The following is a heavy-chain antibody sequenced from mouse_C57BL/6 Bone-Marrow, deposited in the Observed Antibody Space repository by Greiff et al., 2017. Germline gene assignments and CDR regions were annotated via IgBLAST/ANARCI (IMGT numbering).Heavy chain of an antibody. J-gene: IGHJ1*03. D-gene: IGHD2-1*01. CDR3: ARSRGNYVYWYFDV. V-gene: IGHV1-58*01. Sequence: EVHLVESGAELVRPGSSVKMSCKTSGYTFTSYGINWVKQRPGQGLEWIGYIYIGNGYTEYNEKFKGKATLTSDTSSSTAYMQLSSLTSEDSAIYFCARSRGNYVYWYFDVWGTGTTVTVSS. CDR2: IYIGNGYT. CDR1: GYTFTSYG.